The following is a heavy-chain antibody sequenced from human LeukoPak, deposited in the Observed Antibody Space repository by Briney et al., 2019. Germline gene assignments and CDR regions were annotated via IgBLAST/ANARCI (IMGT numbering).Heavy chain of an antibody. CDR3: AKATSGYEEDYYFDY. J-gene: IGHJ4*02. D-gene: IGHD5-12*01. CDR1: GFTFDDYA. Sequence: PGGSLRLSGAASGFTFDDYAMHWVRQAPGKGLEGVSGIGWNSGSIGYADSVKGRFTISRDNAKNSLYLQMNSLRAEDTALYYCAKATSGYEEDYYFDYWGQGTLVTVSS. CDR2: IGWNSGSI. V-gene: IGHV3-9*01.